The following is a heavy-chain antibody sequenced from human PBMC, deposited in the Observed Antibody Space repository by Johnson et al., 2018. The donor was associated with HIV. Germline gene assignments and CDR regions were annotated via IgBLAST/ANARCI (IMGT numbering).Heavy chain of an antibody. CDR3: AILPIAARPPTDAFDI. CDR2: INQDGSEK. J-gene: IGHJ3*02. CDR1: GFTFSSYW. V-gene: IGHV3-7*01. Sequence: VQLVESGGGLVQPGGSLRLSCAASGFTFSSYWMSWVRQAPGKGLEWVANINQDGSEKYYVDSVKGRFTISRDNAKNSLYLQMNSLRAEDTAVYYCAILPIAARPPTDAFDIWGQGTMVTVSS. D-gene: IGHD6-6*01.